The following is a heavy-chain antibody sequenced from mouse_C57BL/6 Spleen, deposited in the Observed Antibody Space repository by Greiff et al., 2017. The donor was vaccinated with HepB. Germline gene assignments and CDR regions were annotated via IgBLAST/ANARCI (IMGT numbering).Heavy chain of an antibody. Sequence: EVQLVESGGDLVKPGGSLKLSCAASGFTFSSYGMSWVRQTPDKRLEWVATISSGGSYTYYPDSVKGRFTISGDNANNTLYLQMSSLKSEDTAMYYCERQGSRDYFDYWGQGTTLTVSS. V-gene: IGHV5-6*01. J-gene: IGHJ2*01. CDR3: ERQGSRDYFDY. CDR2: ISSGGSYT. D-gene: IGHD1-1*01. CDR1: GFTFSSYG.